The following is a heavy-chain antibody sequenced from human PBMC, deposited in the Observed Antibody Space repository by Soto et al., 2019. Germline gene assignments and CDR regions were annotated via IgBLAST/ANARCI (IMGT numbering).Heavy chain of an antibody. CDR3: ARVQEQQLDYYYYYGMDV. Sequence: GGSLRLSCAASGFTFSSYWMSWVRQAPGKGLEWVANIKQDGSEKYYVDSVKGRFTISRDNAKNSLYLQMNSLRAEDTAVYYCARVQEQQLDYYYYYGMDVWGQGTTVTVSS. J-gene: IGHJ6*02. CDR1: GFTFSSYW. CDR2: IKQDGSEK. D-gene: IGHD6-13*01. V-gene: IGHV3-7*01.